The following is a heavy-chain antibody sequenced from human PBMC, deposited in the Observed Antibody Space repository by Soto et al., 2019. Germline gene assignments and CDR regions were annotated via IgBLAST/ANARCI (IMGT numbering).Heavy chain of an antibody. V-gene: IGHV3-53*01. Sequence: EVQLVESGGGLIQPGGSLRLSCAXSGFXVSSNYMSWVRQAPGKGLEWVSVIYSGGSTYYADSVKGRFTISRDNSKNTLYLQMNSLRXEDXXXXXXXXXXXXXFXPWGQGTLVTVSS. CDR1: GFXVSSNY. J-gene: IGHJ5*02. CDR3: XXXXXXXFXP. CDR2: IYSGGST.